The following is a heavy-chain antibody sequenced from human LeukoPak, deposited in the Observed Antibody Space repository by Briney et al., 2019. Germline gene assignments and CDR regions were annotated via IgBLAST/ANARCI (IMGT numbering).Heavy chain of an antibody. J-gene: IGHJ4*02. CDR3: ARGVVVAARVVLDY. CDR2: IYNSGCT. V-gene: IGHV4-30-4*01. CDR1: GGSISSGDYY. Sequence: SETLSLTCTVSGGSISSGDYYWSCIRQPPGKGLEWNGNIYNSGCTYYNPALKSRVTISVDTSKNHFSLKLSSVTAADTAVYYCARGVVVAARVVLDYGGQGTLVSVSS. D-gene: IGHD2-15*01.